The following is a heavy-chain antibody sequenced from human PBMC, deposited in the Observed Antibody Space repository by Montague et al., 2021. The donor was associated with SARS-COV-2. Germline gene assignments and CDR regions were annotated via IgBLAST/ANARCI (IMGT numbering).Heavy chain of an antibody. CDR2: IYTSGST. V-gene: IGHV4-61*02. J-gene: IGHJ6*02. D-gene: IGHD4-11*01. CDR3: ARHLRVTTVTSHMYHYAMDV. Sequence: TLSLTCTVSGGSISSGSYYWSGIRQPAGKGLEWIGRIYTSGSTNYNPSLKSRVTISVDTSKNQFSLKLSSVTAADTAVYYCARHLRVTTVTSHMYHYAMDVWGQGTTVTVSS. CDR1: GGSISSGSYY.